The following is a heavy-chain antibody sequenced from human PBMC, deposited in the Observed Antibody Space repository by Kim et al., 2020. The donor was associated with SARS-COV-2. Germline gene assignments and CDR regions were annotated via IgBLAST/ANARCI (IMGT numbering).Heavy chain of an antibody. CDR3: ARDMIEGSEAATVYYGMDV. D-gene: IGHD2-15*01. CDR1: GFTVSSNY. V-gene: IGHV3-66*02. Sequence: GGSLRLSCAASGFTVSSNYMSWVRQAPGKGLEWVSVIYSGGSTYYADSVKGRFTISRDNSKNTLYLQMNSLRAEDTAVYYCARDMIEGSEAATVYYGMDVWGQGNTVSVSS. J-gene: IGHJ6*02. CDR2: IYSGGST.